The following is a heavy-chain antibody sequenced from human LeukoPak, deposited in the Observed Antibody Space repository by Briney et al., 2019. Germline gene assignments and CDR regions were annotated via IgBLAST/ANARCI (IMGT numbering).Heavy chain of an antibody. D-gene: IGHD1-26*01. CDR3: ARSTGLHGSYWPSLFDY. J-gene: IGHJ4*02. CDR2: INPNSGGT. V-gene: IGHV1-2*02. CDR1: GYTFTGYY. Sequence: GASVKVSCKASGYTFTGYYMHWVRQAPGQGLEWMGWINPNSGGTNYAQKFQGRVTMTRDTSISTAYMELSSVTAADTAVYYCARSTGLHGSYWPSLFDYWGQGTLVTVSS.